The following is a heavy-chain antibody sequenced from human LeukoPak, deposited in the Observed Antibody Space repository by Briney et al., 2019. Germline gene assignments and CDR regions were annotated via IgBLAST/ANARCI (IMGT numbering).Heavy chain of an antibody. CDR2: IYSGGST. J-gene: IGHJ3*02. D-gene: IGHD3-22*01. CDR1: GFTFSSNY. Sequence: GGSLRLSCAASGFTFSSNYMSWVRQAPGKGLEWVSVIYSGGSTYYADSVKGRSTISRDNSKNTLYLQMNSLRAEDTAVYYCARSRYDSSGYYWTPDAFDIWGQGTMVTVSS. CDR3: ARSRYDSSGYYWTPDAFDI. V-gene: IGHV3-53*01.